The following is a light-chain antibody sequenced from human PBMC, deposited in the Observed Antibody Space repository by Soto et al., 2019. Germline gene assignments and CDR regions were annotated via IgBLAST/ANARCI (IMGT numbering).Light chain of an antibody. V-gene: IGKV1-5*01. CDR2: DAS. CDR1: QSISSW. J-gene: IGKJ1*01. CDR3: QQYNSYWT. Sequence: DIQMTQSPSPLSASVGDRVPITCRASQSISSWLAWYQQKPGKAPKLLIYDASSLESRVPSRFSGSGSGTEFTLTISSLQPDDFATYYCQQYNSYWTFGQGTKVEIK.